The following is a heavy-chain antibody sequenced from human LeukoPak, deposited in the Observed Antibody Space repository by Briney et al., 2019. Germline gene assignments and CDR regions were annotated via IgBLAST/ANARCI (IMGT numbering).Heavy chain of an antibody. CDR2: YSLTERT. CDR3: SRESGPFCPFGH. Sequence: SETLSLTCGVSVGSITPTNYWSWVRQPPGGGLGWIGNYSLTERTHYNPSLKSRLRLSRHQYEHHLYLNLASVNSADTAVFYCSRESGPFCPFGHWGQGTLVAV. V-gene: IGHV4-4*02. D-gene: IGHD1-26*01. CDR1: VGSITPTNY. J-gene: IGHJ4*02.